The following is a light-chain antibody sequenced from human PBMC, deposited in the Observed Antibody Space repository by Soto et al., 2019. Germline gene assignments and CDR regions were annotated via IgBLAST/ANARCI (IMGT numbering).Light chain of an antibody. CDR3: LQDINYPWT. J-gene: IGKJ1*01. V-gene: IGKV1-6*01. CDR1: RYIRSD. CDR2: VAS. Sequence: MQMTKNPSSLSASVGDRGTITCRASRYIRSDLSWYQQRPGRAPKVLIYVASNLQSGVPSRFSGSGYGTDFTLAISSLQPEDSATYYCLQDINYPWTFGQGTMVDI.